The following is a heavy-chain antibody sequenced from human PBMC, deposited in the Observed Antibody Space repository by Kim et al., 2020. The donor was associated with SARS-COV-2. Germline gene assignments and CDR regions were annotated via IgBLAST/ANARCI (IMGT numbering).Heavy chain of an antibody. D-gene: IGHD6-19*01. J-gene: IGHJ4*02. CDR3: ARVGNSGWYLLDS. V-gene: IGHV4-59*12. Sequence: NYNPSLKSRVVISVDTSRNQISLKVTSVTATDTADYYCARVGNSGWYLLDSWGQGAPVTVSS.